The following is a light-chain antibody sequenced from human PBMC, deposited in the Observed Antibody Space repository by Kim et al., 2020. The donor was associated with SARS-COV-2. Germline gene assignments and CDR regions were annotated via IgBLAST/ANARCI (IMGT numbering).Light chain of an antibody. CDR2: GAS. CDR1: ESVSSN. Sequence: EIVMTQSPATLSVSPGERVTLSCRARESVSSNLAWYQQKPGQAPRLLIYGASTRATGIPARFSGGGSGTEFSLTITSLQSEDFALYYCQQYHKWPPYTFGQGTKLEI. J-gene: IGKJ2*01. CDR3: QQYHKWPPYT. V-gene: IGKV3-15*01.